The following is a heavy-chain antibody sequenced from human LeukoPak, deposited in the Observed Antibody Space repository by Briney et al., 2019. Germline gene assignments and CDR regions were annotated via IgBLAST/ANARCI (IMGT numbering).Heavy chain of an antibody. Sequence: GGSLRLSCAASGFTFSSCSMNWVRQAPGKGLEWVSSISSSSSYTYYADSVKGRFTISRDNAKNSLYLQMNSLRAEDTAVYYCARGFRDDAFDIWGQGTMVTVSS. J-gene: IGHJ3*02. CDR3: ARGFRDDAFDI. D-gene: IGHD3-10*01. V-gene: IGHV3-21*01. CDR1: GFTFSSCS. CDR2: ISSSSSYT.